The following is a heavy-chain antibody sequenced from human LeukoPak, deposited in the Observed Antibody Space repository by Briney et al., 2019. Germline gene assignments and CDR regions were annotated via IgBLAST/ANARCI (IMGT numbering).Heavy chain of an antibody. V-gene: IGHV3-21*01. D-gene: IGHD2-2*02. CDR2: ISSSSSYI. CDR1: GFTFSSYS. J-gene: IGHJ6*04. CDR3: ARGPYCSSTSCYKYYYGMDV. Sequence: SGGSLRLSCAASGFTFSSYSMNWVRQAPGKGLEWVSSISSSSSYIYYADSVKGRFTISRDNAKNSLYLQMNSLRAEDTAVYYCARGPYCSSTSCYKYYYGMDVWGKGTTVTVSS.